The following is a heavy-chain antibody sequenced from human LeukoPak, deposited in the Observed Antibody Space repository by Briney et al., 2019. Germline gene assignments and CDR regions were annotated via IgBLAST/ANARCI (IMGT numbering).Heavy chain of an antibody. V-gene: IGHV3-21*01. J-gene: IGHJ4*02. D-gene: IGHD6-19*01. CDR2: ISSSSSYI. CDR1: GFTFSSYS. CDR3: ARAADSSGWYMVY. Sequence: PGGSLRLSCAASGFTFSSYSMNWVRQAPGKGLEWVSSISSSSSYIYYADSVKGRFTISRDNAKNSLYLQMNSLRAEDTAVYYCARAADSSGWYMVYWGQGTLVTVSS.